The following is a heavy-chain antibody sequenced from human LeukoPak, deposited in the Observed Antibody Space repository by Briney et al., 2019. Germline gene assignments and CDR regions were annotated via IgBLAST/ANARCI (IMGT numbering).Heavy chain of an antibody. Sequence: SETLSLTCTVSGGSISSYYWSWIRQPPGKGLEWIGYIYYSGSTNYNPSLKSRVTISVDTSKNQFSLKLSSVTAADTAVYYCARESGYCGGDCYHFDYWGQGTLVTVSS. D-gene: IGHD2-21*02. CDR3: ARESGYCGGDCYHFDY. CDR2: IYYSGST. J-gene: IGHJ4*02. CDR1: GGSISSYY. V-gene: IGHV4-59*01.